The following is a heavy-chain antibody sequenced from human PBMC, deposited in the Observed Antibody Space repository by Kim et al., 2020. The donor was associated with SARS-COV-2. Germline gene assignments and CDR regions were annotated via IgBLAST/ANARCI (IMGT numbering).Heavy chain of an antibody. CDR3: ATSSYDILTGYFYGMDV. J-gene: IGHJ6*02. Sequence: GRFTISRDNAQNSLYLQMNGLRAEDTAVYYCATSSYDILTGYFYGMDVWGQGTTVTVSS. V-gene: IGHV3-11*06. D-gene: IGHD3-9*01.